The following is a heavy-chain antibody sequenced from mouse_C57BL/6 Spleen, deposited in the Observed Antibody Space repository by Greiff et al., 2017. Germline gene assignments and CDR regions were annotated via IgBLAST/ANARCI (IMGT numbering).Heavy chain of an antibody. CDR3: ARSGTDYYAMDD. Sequence: QVQLQQSGAELVKPGASVKISCKASGYAFSSYWMNWVKQRPGKGLEWIGQIYPGDGDTNYNGKFKGKATLTADKSSSTAYMQLSSLTYEDAAVYYCARSGTDYYAMDDWGQGTSVTVSS. V-gene: IGHV1-80*01. D-gene: IGHD4-1*01. J-gene: IGHJ4*01. CDR1: GYAFSSYW. CDR2: IYPGDGDT.